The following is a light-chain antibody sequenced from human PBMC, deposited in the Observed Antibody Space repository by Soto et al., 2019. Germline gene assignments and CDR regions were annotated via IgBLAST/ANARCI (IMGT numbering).Light chain of an antibody. J-gene: IGKJ2*01. Sequence: EIVLTQSPGTVSLSPGERGTLSCRASQRVRRSYLAWYQLKPGQAPRLLIYGASSRATGIPDRFSGSGSGTDFTLTISRLEPEDFAVYYCQQYGSSTYTFGQGTKLEIK. CDR1: QRVRRSY. CDR2: GAS. CDR3: QQYGSSTYT. V-gene: IGKV3-20*01.